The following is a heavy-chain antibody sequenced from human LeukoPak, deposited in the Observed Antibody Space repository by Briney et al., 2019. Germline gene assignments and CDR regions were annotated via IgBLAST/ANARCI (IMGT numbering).Heavy chain of an antibody. CDR1: GGSISSYY. CDR3: AGHQTYYYDSSGYSDAFDI. Sequence: SETLSLTCTVSGGSISSYYWSWIRQPPGKGLEWIGYIYYSGSTNYNPSLKSRVTISADTSKNQFSLKLSSVTAADTAVYYCAGHQTYYYDSSGYSDAFDIWGQGTMVTVSS. V-gene: IGHV4-59*01. D-gene: IGHD3-22*01. J-gene: IGHJ3*02. CDR2: IYYSGST.